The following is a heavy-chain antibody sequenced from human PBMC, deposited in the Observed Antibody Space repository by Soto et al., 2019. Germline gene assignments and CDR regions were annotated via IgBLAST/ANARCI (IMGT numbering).Heavy chain of an antibody. CDR3: ARDNPGDGFDY. V-gene: IGHV1-18*01. CDR2: IDVYNGNT. J-gene: IGHJ4*02. CDR1: GYTFTSYG. D-gene: IGHD4-17*01. Sequence: QVQLVQSGAEVKRPGASVKVSCKASGYTFTSYGISWVRQAPGQGLEWMGWIDVYNGNTNYAQRFQGRVTMTTDTSTSTAYMELRSLTSDEAARYLWARDNPGDGFDYWGQGALVTVSS.